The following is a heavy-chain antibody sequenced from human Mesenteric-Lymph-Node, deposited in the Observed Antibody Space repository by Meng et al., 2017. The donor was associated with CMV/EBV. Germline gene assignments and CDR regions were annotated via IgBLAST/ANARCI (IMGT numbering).Heavy chain of an antibody. Sequence: KVSCKGSGYSFTTYWIGWVRRMPGKGLEWMGIIYPDDSDTRYSPSFQGQVTISADKSIGTAYLQWSSLKASDTAMYYCARGRRVSGSYFRDFDYWGQGTLVTVSS. J-gene: IGHJ4*02. CDR2: IYPDDSDT. CDR3: ARGRRVSGSYFRDFDY. V-gene: IGHV5-51*01. CDR1: GYSFTTYW. D-gene: IGHD1-26*01.